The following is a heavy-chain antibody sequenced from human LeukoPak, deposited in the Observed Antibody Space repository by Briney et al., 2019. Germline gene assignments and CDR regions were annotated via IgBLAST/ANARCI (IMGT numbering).Heavy chain of an antibody. CDR3: ARDRYCSSTSCPRNYYYYYMDV. Sequence: GSSVKVSCKASGGTFSSYAISWVRQAPGQGLEWMGRIIPILGIANYAQKFQGRVTITADKSTSTAYMELGSLRSEDTAVHYCARDRYCSSTSCPRNYYYYYMDVWGKGTTVTVSS. CDR1: GGTFSSYA. D-gene: IGHD2-2*01. V-gene: IGHV1-69*04. J-gene: IGHJ6*03. CDR2: IIPILGIA.